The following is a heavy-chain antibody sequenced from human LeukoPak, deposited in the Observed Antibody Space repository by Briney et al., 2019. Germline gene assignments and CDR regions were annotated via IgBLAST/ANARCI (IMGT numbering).Heavy chain of an antibody. Sequence: GASVKVSCKASGYTFTGYYMHWVRQAPGQGLEWMGWINPNSGGTNYAQKFQGRVTMTRDTSVSTAYMELSRLRSDDTAVYYCATSGGDSSSWYKLDYWGQGTLVTVSS. V-gene: IGHV1-2*02. CDR3: ATSGGDSSSWYKLDY. J-gene: IGHJ4*02. CDR1: GYTFTGYY. D-gene: IGHD6-13*01. CDR2: INPNSGGT.